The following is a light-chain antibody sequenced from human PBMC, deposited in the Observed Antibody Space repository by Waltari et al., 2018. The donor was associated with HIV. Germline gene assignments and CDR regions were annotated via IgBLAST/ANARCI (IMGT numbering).Light chain of an antibody. J-gene: IGKJ2*01. CDR1: QSLLYRYNNKNY. V-gene: IGKV4-1*01. CDR3: QQYYSTPRT. CDR2: WAS. Sequence: DIVMTQSPDSLTVSLGARATIHCRSSQSLLYRYNNKNYLAWYQQKPGQSPKLRFNWASTRESGVSNRFSGSESGTNFTLTISDLQADDVALYYCQQYYSTPRTFGQGTRLEI.